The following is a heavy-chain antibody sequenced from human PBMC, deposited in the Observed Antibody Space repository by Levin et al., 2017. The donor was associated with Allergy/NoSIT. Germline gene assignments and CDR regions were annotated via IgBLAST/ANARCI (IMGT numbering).Heavy chain of an antibody. CDR2: ISYDGSNK. D-gene: IGHD6-13*01. J-gene: IGHJ4*02. CDR3: ARDWSAAESNDY. Sequence: GGSLRLSCAASGFTFSSYAMHWVRQAPGKGLEWVAVISYDGSNKYYADPVKGRFTISRDNSKNTLYLQMNSLRAEETAVYYCARDWSAAESNDYWGQGTLVTVSS. V-gene: IGHV3-30-3*01. CDR1: GFTFSSYA.